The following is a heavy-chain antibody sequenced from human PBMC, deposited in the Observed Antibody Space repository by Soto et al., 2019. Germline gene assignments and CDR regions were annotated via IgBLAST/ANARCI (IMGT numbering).Heavy chain of an antibody. J-gene: IGHJ4*02. V-gene: IGHV6-1*01. CDR1: GDSVSSNSAA. D-gene: IGHD6-19*01. CDR3: ARAGGLGAVAVDY. Sequence: SQTLSLTCAISGDSVSSNSAAWNWIRQSPSRGLEWLGRTYYRSKWYNDYAVSVKSRITINPDTSKNQFSLQLSSVTAADTAVYYCARAGGLGAVAVDYWGQGTLVTVSS. CDR2: TYYRSKWYN.